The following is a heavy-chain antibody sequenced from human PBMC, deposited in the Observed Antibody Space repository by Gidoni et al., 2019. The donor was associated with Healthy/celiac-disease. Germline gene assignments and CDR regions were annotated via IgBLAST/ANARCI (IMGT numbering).Heavy chain of an antibody. Sequence: QVQLVQSGAEVNKPGASVKVSCKASGYPFTSYAMHWVRQAPGQRLEWMGWINAGNGNTKYSQKFQGRVTITRDTSASTAYMELSSLRSEDTAVYYCARYSSGWYEGGNWFDPWGQGTLVTVSS. D-gene: IGHD6-19*01. CDR3: ARYSSGWYEGGNWFDP. CDR2: INAGNGNT. V-gene: IGHV1-3*01. CDR1: GYPFTSYA. J-gene: IGHJ5*02.